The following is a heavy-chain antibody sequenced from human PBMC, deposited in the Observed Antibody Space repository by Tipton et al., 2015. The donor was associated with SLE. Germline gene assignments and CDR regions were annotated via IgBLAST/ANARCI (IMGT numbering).Heavy chain of an antibody. CDR2: IYTNENT. J-gene: IGHJ3*01. Sequence: TLSLTCTVSGGSISSYYWSWIRQPAGGGLEWFGRIYTNENTNYNPSLKSRVTMSVDTSKNHFSLKLISVTAADTAVYYCAREGVATNAFDFWGQGTMVTVSS. D-gene: IGHD5-24*01. V-gene: IGHV4-4*07. CDR1: GGSISSYY. CDR3: AREGVATNAFDF.